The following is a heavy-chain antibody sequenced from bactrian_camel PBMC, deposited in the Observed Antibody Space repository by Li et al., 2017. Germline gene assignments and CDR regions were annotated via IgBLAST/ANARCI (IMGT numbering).Heavy chain of an antibody. CDR2: IRSDAST. Sequence: VQLVESGGGLVQPGGSLRLSCTASGLTFDDSDMAWYRQAPGNECELVSGIRSDASTYYADSVKGRFTISQDNAKNILHLQMNSLKSEDTAMYYCAARNPESQYRGPYCSPSALTRIGWANFVGQGTQVTVS. V-gene: IGHV3S55*01. CDR1: GLTFDDSD. J-gene: IGHJ4*01. D-gene: IGHD2*01.